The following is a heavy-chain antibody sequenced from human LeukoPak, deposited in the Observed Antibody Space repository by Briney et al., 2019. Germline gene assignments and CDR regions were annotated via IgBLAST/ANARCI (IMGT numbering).Heavy chain of an antibody. Sequence: PSETLSLTCDVSGVSVTSTNWWTWVRQPPGKGLEWIGEVHLDGRTNFNPSLKSRLIMSVDLPEDHISLKLTSVTAADTAVYYCGREGGFYRPLDYSGQGTLVTVSS. CDR3: GREGGFYRPLDY. J-gene: IGHJ4*02. D-gene: IGHD3-3*01. CDR1: GVSVTSTNW. CDR2: VHLDGRT. V-gene: IGHV4-4*02.